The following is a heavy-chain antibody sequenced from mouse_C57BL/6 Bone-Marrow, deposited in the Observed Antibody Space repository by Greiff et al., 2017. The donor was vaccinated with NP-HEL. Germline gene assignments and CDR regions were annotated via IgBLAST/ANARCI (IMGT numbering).Heavy chain of an antibody. CDR2: ISSGGSYT. Sequence: EVQRVESGGDLVKPGGSLKLSCAASGFTFSSYGMSWVRQTPDKRLEWVATISSGGSYTYYPDSVKGRFTISRDNAKNTLYLQMSSLKSEDTAMYYCARLGSYDYHWYFDVWGTGTTVTVSS. J-gene: IGHJ1*03. D-gene: IGHD2-4*01. V-gene: IGHV5-6*01. CDR3: ARLGSYDYHWYFDV. CDR1: GFTFSSYG.